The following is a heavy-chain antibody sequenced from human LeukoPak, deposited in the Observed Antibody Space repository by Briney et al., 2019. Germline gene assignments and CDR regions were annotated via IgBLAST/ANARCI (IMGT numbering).Heavy chain of an antibody. CDR1: GGSINSYY. Sequence: SETLSLTCTVSGGSINSYYWSWIRQPPGKGLEWIGYIYYSGSTNYNPSLKRRVTISVDTSKNQFSLKLSSVTAADKAVYYCARSCRILDIVATIRARLGGNGFDIWGQGTMVTVSS. D-gene: IGHD5-12*01. CDR2: IYYSGST. J-gene: IGHJ3*02. V-gene: IGHV4-59*12. CDR3: ARSCRILDIVATIRARLGGNGFDI.